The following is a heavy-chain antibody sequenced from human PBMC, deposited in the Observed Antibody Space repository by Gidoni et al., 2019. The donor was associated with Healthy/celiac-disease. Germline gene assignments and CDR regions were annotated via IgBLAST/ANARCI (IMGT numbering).Heavy chain of an antibody. D-gene: IGHD3-10*01. J-gene: IGHJ4*02. CDR3: ARCPRGFGEAIDY. CDR2: ISSSSSYI. Sequence: EVQLVESGGGLVKPGGSLRLSCAASGSTFSSYGMNWARQAPGKGLEWVSSISSSSSYIYYADSVKGRFTISRDNAKNSLYLQMNSLRAEDTAVYYCARCPRGFGEAIDYWGQGTLVTVSS. V-gene: IGHV3-21*01. CDR1: GSTFSSYG.